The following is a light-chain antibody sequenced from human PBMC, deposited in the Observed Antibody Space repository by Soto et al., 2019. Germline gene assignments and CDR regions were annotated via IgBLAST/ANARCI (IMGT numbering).Light chain of an antibody. CDR2: EVI. CDR1: SSDVGGYNF. CDR3: SSYAGSDNFVL. Sequence: QSALSQPPSASLSPGQSVTISCTGSSSDVGGYNFVSLYQHLPGKAPKLMIYEVIQRPSGVPDRFSGSKSGNTASLTVSGLQAEDEADYYCSSYAGSDNFVLFGGGTKVTVL. J-gene: IGLJ2*01. V-gene: IGLV2-8*01.